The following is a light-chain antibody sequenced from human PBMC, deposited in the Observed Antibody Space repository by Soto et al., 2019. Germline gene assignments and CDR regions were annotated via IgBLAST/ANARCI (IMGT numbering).Light chain of an antibody. V-gene: IGLV2-14*01. CDR2: EVR. Sequence: QSVLTQPASVAGSPGQSITIACTGTSSEIGSYNYVAWYQQFPGKTPKLIIYEVRNRPSGVSFRFSGSKSGNTASLTISGLQAEDEADYYCISYRGSDTSYVFGTGTKVIVL. J-gene: IGLJ1*01. CDR3: ISYRGSDTSYV. CDR1: SSEIGSYNY.